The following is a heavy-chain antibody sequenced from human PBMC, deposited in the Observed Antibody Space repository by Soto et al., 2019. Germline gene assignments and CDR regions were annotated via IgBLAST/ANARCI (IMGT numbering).Heavy chain of an antibody. D-gene: IGHD3-3*01. CDR3: ARHIFGVAHGVAFNDY. Sequence: PGESLKISCKGSGYSFTSYWIGWVRQMPGEGLEWMGIIYPGDSDTRYSPSFQGQVTISADKSISTAYLQWSSLKASDTAMDYCARHIFGVAHGVAFNDYWGQGTLVTVSS. V-gene: IGHV5-51*01. J-gene: IGHJ4*02. CDR1: GYSFTSYW. CDR2: IYPGDSDT.